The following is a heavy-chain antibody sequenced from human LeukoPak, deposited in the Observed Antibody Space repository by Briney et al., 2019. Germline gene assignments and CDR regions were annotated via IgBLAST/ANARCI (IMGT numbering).Heavy chain of an antibody. CDR2: INPNSGGT. Sequence: ASVKVPCKAFGYTLTGYYMHWVRQAPGQGLEWMGWINPNSGGTNYAQKFQGRVTMTRDTSISTTYMELRRLTSDDTAVYYCARDLAVATLWGQGTLVTVSS. V-gene: IGHV1-2*02. D-gene: IGHD6-19*01. J-gene: IGHJ4*02. CDR1: GYTLTGYY. CDR3: ARDLAVATL.